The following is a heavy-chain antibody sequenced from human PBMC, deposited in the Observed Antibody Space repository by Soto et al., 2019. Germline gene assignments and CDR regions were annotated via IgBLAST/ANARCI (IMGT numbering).Heavy chain of an antibody. D-gene: IGHD1-7*01. J-gene: IGHJ4*02. CDR2: ISWNSGNI. Sequence: EVQLVESGGVLVRPGSSLRLSCAAPGFTFNDYAMHWVRQAPGKGLELVSSISWNSGNIVYADSVKGRFTISRDNAKNSLYLQLNSMRGEDTALYYCVKGRTTSVLTTSLHWGQGNLVTVSS. V-gene: IGHV3-9*01. CDR3: VKGRTTSVLTTSLH. CDR1: GFTFNDYA.